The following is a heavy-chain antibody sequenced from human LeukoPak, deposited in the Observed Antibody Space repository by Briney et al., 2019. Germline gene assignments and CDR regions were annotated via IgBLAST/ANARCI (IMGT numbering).Heavy chain of an antibody. V-gene: IGHV4-61*02. CDR1: GGSISSGSYY. J-gene: IGHJ4*02. D-gene: IGHD3-3*01. Sequence: PSETLSLTCTVPGGSISSGSYYWSWIRQPAGKGLEWIGRNYTSGSTNYNPSLKSRVTISVDTSKNQFSLKLSSVTAADTAVYYCARARTYSSLLEWFDYWGQGTLVTVSS. CDR3: ARARTYSSLLEWFDY. CDR2: NYTSGST.